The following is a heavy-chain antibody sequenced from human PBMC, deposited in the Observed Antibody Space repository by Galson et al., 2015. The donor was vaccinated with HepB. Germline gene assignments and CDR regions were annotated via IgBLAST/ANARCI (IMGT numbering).Heavy chain of an antibody. Sequence: SVKVSCKASGYTFTGYYMHWVRQAPGQGLEWMGWISAYNGNTNYAQKLQGRVTMTTDTSTSTAYMELSSLRSEDTAVYYRARNPLEPGIDYDFWSGSPRDYYYGMDVWGQGTTVTVSS. V-gene: IGHV1-18*04. CDR2: ISAYNGNT. D-gene: IGHD3-3*01. CDR3: ARNPLEPGIDYDFWSGSPRDYYYGMDV. CDR1: GYTFTGYY. J-gene: IGHJ6*02.